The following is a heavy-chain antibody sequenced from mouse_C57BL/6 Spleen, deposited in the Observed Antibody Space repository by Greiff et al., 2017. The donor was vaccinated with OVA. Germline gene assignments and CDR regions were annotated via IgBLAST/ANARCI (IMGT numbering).Heavy chain of an antibody. CDR1: GYTFTSYW. D-gene: IGHD3-2*02. Sequence: QVQLQQPGAELVRPGTSVKLSCKASGYTFTSYWMHWVKQRPGQGLEWIGVIDPSDSYTNYNQKFKGKATLTVDTSSSTAYMQLSSLTSEDSAVYYCARRTAQATPRDYWGQGTTLTVSS. CDR3: ARRTAQATPRDY. J-gene: IGHJ2*01. CDR2: IDPSDSYT. V-gene: IGHV1-59*01.